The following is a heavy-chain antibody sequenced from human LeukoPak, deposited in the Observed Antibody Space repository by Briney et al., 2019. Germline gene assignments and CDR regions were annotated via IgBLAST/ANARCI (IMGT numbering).Heavy chain of an antibody. Sequence: GGSLRLSCTASGFTFSSYTMTWVRQAPGKGLKWVSTITTGDGNTYYADSVKGRFTVSRDDSKNTLYLQMNSLRAEDTAVYYCAKDGGLWISAHWGDSWGRGTLVTVSS. D-gene: IGHD2-2*03. CDR1: GFTFSSYT. V-gene: IGHV3-23*01. CDR2: ITTGDGNT. CDR3: AKDGGLWISAHWGDS. J-gene: IGHJ4*02.